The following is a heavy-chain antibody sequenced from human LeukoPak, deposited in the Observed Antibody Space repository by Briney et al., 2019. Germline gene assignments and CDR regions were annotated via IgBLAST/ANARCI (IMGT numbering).Heavy chain of an antibody. Sequence: GGSLRLSCAASGFTFSSYSMNWVRQAPGKGLEWVSYISSGSSTMYYADSVKGRFTISRDNSKNTLSLQLNSLRGEDTAVYYCVRGRYSSTWYLDYWGQGTLVTVSS. CDR1: GFTFSSYS. V-gene: IGHV3-48*01. D-gene: IGHD6-13*01. CDR2: ISSGSSTM. CDR3: VRGRYSSTWYLDY. J-gene: IGHJ4*02.